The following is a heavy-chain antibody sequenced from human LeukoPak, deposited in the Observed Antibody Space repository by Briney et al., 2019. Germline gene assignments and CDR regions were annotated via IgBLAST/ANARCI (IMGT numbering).Heavy chain of an antibody. CDR2: IYYSGST. Sequence: SETLSLTCTVSGGSISSYYWSWIRQPPGKGLEWIGYIYYSGSTNYNPSLKSRVTISVDTSKNQFSLKLSSVTAADTAVYYCARSSGSYYFNYWGQGTLVTVSS. V-gene: IGHV4-59*01. D-gene: IGHD1-26*01. CDR3: ARSSGSYYFNY. J-gene: IGHJ4*02. CDR1: GGSISSYY.